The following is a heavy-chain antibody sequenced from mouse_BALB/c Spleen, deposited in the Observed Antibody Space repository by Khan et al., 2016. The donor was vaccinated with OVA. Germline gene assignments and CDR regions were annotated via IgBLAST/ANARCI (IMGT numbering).Heavy chain of an antibody. Sequence: EVELVESGGGLVRPGGSLKLSCAASGFSFSSYSMSWVRQTPEKRLEWVATISSGGSYTYYPNSVKGRFTISRDNAKNTLYLQMSSLKSDDTAMYYCTRQRGYYGSNPYFDYWGQCTTRTVSS. CDR2: ISSGGSYT. J-gene: IGHJ2*01. V-gene: IGHV5-6-4*01. D-gene: IGHD1-1*01. CDR3: TRQRGYYGSNPYFDY. CDR1: GFSFSSYS.